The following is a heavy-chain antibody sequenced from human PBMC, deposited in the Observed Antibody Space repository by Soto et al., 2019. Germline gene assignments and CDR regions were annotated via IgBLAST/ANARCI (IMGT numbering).Heavy chain of an antibody. V-gene: IGHV3-9*01. CDR3: AKALQFGYYVYFFDS. J-gene: IGHJ4*02. Sequence: GGSLRLSCAASGFTFDDHAMHWLRQAPGKGLEWVAGISWSSDSVAYVDSVKGRFTISRDNAKNSLYLQMNSLTTEDTALYYCAKALQFGYYVYFFDSWGQGTLVTVSS. CDR2: ISWSSDSV. CDR1: GFTFDDHA. D-gene: IGHD3-3*01.